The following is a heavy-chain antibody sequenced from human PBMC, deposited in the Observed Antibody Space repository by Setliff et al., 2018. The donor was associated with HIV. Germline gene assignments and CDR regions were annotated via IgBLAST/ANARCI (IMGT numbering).Heavy chain of an antibody. J-gene: IGHJ6*03. Sequence: SETLSLTCSVSGGSISSKGYYWVWIRQPPGKGLEWIGSMYYSGSGFYNPSLKSRLTISLDKSKNEFSLKLSSVTAADTGVYYCARHRDPPGSRWIFYYYYMDLWGAGTTVTVSS. V-gene: IGHV4-39*01. CDR3: ARHRDPPGSRWIFYYYYMDL. CDR1: GGSISSKGYY. CDR2: MYYSGSG. D-gene: IGHD6-13*01.